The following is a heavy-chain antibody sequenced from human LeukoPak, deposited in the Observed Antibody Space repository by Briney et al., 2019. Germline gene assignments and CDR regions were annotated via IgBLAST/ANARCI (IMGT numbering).Heavy chain of an antibody. D-gene: IGHD6-13*01. CDR2: IDPSDSYT. J-gene: IGHJ4*02. CDR1: GYSFTSYW. Sequence: GESLKISCKGSGYSFTSYWISWVRQMPGKGLEWMGRIDPSDSYTNYSPSFQGHVTISADKSISTAYLQWSSLKASDTAMYYCARRPIAAAGSSGFDYWGQGTLVTVSS. V-gene: IGHV5-10-1*01. CDR3: ARRPIAAAGSSGFDY.